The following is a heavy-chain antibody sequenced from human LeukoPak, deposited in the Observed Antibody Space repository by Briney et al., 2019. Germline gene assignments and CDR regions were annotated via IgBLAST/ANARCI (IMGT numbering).Heavy chain of an antibody. Sequence: PGGSLRVSCAASGFTFSDYYMTWIRQAPGKGLVWVSRINSDGSSTIHADSVKGRFTISRDNAKNTLYLQMNSLRAEDTAVYYCAREVYSSGWSSFDYWGQGTLVTVSS. D-gene: IGHD6-19*01. CDR3: AREVYSSGWSSFDY. CDR1: GFTFSDYY. J-gene: IGHJ4*02. V-gene: IGHV3-74*01. CDR2: INSDGSST.